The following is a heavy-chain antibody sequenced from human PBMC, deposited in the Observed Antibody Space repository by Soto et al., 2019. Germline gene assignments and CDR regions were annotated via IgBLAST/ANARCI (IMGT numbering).Heavy chain of an antibody. D-gene: IGHD4-17*01. J-gene: IGHJ5*02. CDR1: GFIFSSYA. CDR2: ISGSGRTT. V-gene: IGHV3-23*01. Sequence: EVQLLESGGGLVQPGGSLRLSCAASGFIFSSYAMSWVRQAPGKGLEWVSAISGSGRTTYYAGSVKGRFTISRDNSKNTLYLQMNSLRAEDTAVYYCAKYYGDYVLPWFDPWGQGTLVTVSS. CDR3: AKYYGDYVLPWFDP.